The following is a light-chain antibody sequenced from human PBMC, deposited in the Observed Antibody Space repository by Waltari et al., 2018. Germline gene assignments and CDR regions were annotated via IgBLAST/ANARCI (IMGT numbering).Light chain of an antibody. CDR1: QSVLYSSNNKNY. Sequence: DIVMTQSPDSLAVSLGERATINCKSSQSVLYSSNNKNYFAWYQQKPGRPPKVLIYWASTRESGVPDRFSGSGSGTDFTLTISSLQSEDFAVYYCQHYDNWPPWTFGQGTKVEIK. CDR3: QHYDNWPPWT. J-gene: IGKJ1*01. V-gene: IGKV4-1*01. CDR2: WAS.